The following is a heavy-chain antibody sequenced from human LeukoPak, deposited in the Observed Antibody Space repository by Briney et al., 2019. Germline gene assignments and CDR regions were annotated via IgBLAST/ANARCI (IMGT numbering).Heavy chain of an antibody. CDR1: GFTFSSYG. J-gene: IGHJ4*02. CDR3: AKDCVVPAATPNVGFDY. Sequence: GGSLRLSCAASGFTFSSYGMHWVRQAPGKGLEWVAFIRYDGSNKYYADSVKGRFTISRDNSKNTLYLQMNSLRAEDTAVYYCAKDCVVPAATPNVGFDYWGQGTLVTVSS. V-gene: IGHV3-30*02. D-gene: IGHD2-2*01. CDR2: IRYDGSNK.